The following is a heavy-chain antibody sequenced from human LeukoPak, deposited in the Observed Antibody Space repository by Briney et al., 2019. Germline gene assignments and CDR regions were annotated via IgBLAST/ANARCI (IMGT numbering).Heavy chain of an antibody. CDR2: INHSGST. Sequence: SETLSLTCAVYGGSFSGYYWSWIRQPPGKGLEWIGEINHSGSTNYNPSPKSRVTISVDTSKNQFSLKLSSVTAADTAVYYCARVGTHDRSGYYINYWGQGTLVTVSS. J-gene: IGHJ4*02. CDR1: GGSFSGYY. D-gene: IGHD3-22*01. V-gene: IGHV4-34*01. CDR3: ARVGTHDRSGYYINY.